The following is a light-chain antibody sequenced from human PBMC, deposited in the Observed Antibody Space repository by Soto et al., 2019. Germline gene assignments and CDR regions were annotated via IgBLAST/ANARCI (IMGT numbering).Light chain of an antibody. V-gene: IGKV1-39*01. J-gene: IGKJ3*01. CDR2: AAS. CDR3: QQSYSTPFT. Sequence: DIQMTQSPSSLSASVGDRVTITCRASQSISSYLNWYQPKPGKAPKLLIYAASSLQSGVPSRFSGSGSGTDCTLTISSLQPEDCATYHFQQSYSTPFTFGPGTMVDIK. CDR1: QSISSY.